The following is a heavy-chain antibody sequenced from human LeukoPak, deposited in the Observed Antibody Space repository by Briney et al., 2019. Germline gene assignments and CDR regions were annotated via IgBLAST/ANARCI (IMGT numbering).Heavy chain of an antibody. Sequence: SETLSLTCSVSGASISTSNYYWGWIRQPPGKGLEWIGHIYYGGTSFYTPSLKSRVTISVDTSKNEFSLKLTSVTAADTAVYFCARDFAVADGQTATWFDPWGQGTLVTVSS. CDR2: IYYGGTS. J-gene: IGHJ5*02. CDR1: GASISTSNYY. V-gene: IGHV4-39*07. CDR3: ARDFAVADGQTATWFDP. D-gene: IGHD2-21*01.